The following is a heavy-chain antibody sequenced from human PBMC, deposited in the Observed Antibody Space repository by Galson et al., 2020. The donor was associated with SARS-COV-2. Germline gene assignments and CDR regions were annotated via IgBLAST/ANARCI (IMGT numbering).Heavy chain of an antibody. V-gene: IGHV4-30-4*07. CDR2: IYYSGST. CDR3: ARAVMDYQDNYYMDV. CDR1: GGSISSGGYS. J-gene: IGHJ6*03. D-gene: IGHD2-15*01. Sequence: SETLSLTCAVSGGSISSGGYSWSWIRQPPGKGLEWIGYIYYSGSTYYNPSLKSRVTISVDTSKNQFSLKLSSVTAADTAVYYCARAVMDYQDNYYMDVWGKGTTVTISS.